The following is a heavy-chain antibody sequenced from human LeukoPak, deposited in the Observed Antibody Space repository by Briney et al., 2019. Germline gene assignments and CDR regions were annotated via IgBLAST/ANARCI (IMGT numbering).Heavy chain of an antibody. CDR2: IYTSGST. V-gene: IGHV4-61*02. Sequence: PSQTLSLTCTASGGSISSGSYYWSWIRQPAGKGLEWIGRIYTSGSTNYNPSLKSRVTISVDTSKNQFSLKLSSVTAADTAVYYCARDLVVVPDAFDIWGQGTMVTVSS. D-gene: IGHD2-2*01. CDR3: ARDLVVVPDAFDI. J-gene: IGHJ3*02. CDR1: GGSISSGSYY.